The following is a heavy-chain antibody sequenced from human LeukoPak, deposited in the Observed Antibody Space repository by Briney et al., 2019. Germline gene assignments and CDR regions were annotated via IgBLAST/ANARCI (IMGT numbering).Heavy chain of an antibody. Sequence: SETLSLTCTVSGGSISSSSYYWGWIRQPPGKGLEWIGSIYYSGSTYYNPSLKSRVTISVDTSKNQFSLKLSSVTAADTAVYYCSRDPERVEQLVIFDYWGQGTLVTVSS. D-gene: IGHD6-6*01. J-gene: IGHJ4*02. CDR1: GGSISSSSYY. CDR2: IYYSGST. V-gene: IGHV4-39*07. CDR3: SRDPERVEQLVIFDY.